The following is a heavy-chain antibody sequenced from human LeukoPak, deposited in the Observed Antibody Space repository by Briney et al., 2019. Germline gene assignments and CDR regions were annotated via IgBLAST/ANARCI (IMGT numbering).Heavy chain of an antibody. CDR1: GFTFSNYV. J-gene: IGHJ4*02. D-gene: IGHD2-15*01. V-gene: IGHV3-23*01. CDR2: INGSGSFT. Sequence: GGSLRLSCAASGFTFSNYVMGWVRQDPGKGLQWVSIINGSGSFTSYADSVKGRFTISRDNSKNTLYLQMNSLRAEDTAVYYCAKDAGYCSGGSCYPYYFDYWGQGTLVTVSS. CDR3: AKDAGYCSGGSCYPYYFDY.